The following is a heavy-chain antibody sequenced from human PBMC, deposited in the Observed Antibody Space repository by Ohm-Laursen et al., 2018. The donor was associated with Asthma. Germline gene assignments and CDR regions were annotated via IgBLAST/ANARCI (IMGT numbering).Heavy chain of an antibody. CDR3: ARLDWALSVFDL. CDR2: MHSSGGA. CDR1: GGSVSGYY. Sequence: SETLSLTCAVSGGSVSGYYWSWIRQPPGRGLEWIAYMHSSGGANYNPSLQSRVTLSVDTSNNRVSLRLSFATAADTALYFCARLDWALSVFDLWGQGALVTVAS. D-gene: IGHD3-9*01. V-gene: IGHV4-59*02. J-gene: IGHJ5*02.